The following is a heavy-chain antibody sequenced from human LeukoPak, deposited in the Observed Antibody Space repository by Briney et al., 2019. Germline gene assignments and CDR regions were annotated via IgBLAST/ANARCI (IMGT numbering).Heavy chain of an antibody. V-gene: IGHV4-38-2*01. D-gene: IGHD3-10*01. CDR1: RYSITSGYY. Sequence: SETLSHTRAHPRYSITSGYYWGWFRQPPGKGLDWLGRIHHSGSTYYNPSLQSPVTISVDTSKNQFSLKLSSVTAADTAVYYCARAYYYGSGPYGMDVWGKGTTVTVSS. J-gene: IGHJ6*04. CDR3: ARAYYYGSGPYGMDV. CDR2: IHHSGST.